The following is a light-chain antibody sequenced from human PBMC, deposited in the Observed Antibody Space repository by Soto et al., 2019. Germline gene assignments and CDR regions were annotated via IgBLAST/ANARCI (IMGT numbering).Light chain of an antibody. V-gene: IGKV3-20*01. CDR3: QQYGGSPLT. CDR2: GAS. J-gene: IGKJ4*01. Sequence: EIVLTQSPGTLSLSPGERATLSCRASQSASSSYLAWYQQKPGQAPRLLIYGASSRATGIPDRFSGSGSVTDFALTISRLEPEDFAVYYCQQYGGSPLTFGGGTKVEIK. CDR1: QSASSSY.